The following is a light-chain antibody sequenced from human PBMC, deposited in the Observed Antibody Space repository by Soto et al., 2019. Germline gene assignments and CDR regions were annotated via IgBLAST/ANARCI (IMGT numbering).Light chain of an antibody. J-gene: IGLJ2*01. V-gene: IGLV2-14*01. Sequence: QSALTQPASVSGSPGQSITISCTGTSGDIGGYNYVSWYQQHPGKAPKLLVSEVTNRPPGVSNRFSGSKSGNTASLTISGLLAEDEADYYCSSYTRNTTPVVFGGRTQLTVL. CDR2: EVT. CDR3: SSYTRNTTPVV. CDR1: SGDIGGYNY.